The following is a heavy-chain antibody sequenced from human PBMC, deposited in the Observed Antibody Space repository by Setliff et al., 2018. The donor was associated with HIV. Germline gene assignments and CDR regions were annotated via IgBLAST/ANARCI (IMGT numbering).Heavy chain of an antibody. CDR3: ARAIQLETFDF. D-gene: IGHD1-1*01. CDR2: IVTYNGDT. Sequence: GASVKVSCKASGYTFTTSGVSWFRQAPGQGLEWMGWIVTYNGDTKFAQRFQGRVTMATDTSASTAYMELRSLRSDDTAVYFCARAIQLETFDFWGQGTLVTVSS. CDR1: GYTFTTSG. V-gene: IGHV1-18*01. J-gene: IGHJ4*02.